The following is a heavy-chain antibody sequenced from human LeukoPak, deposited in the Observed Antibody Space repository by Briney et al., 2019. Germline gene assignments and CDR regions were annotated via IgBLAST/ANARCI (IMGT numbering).Heavy chain of an antibody. J-gene: IGHJ4*02. CDR2: ISGSGGST. CDR1: GFTFSSYA. D-gene: IGHD6-6*01. CDR3: AKAGSIAAFDY. Sequence: HPGASLTLSCAASGFTFSSYAMSWVRQAPGKGLEWVSAISGSGGSTYYADSVKGRFTISRDNSKNTLYLQMNSLRAEDSAVYYCAKAGSIAAFDYGGQGTLVSVSS. V-gene: IGHV3-23*01.